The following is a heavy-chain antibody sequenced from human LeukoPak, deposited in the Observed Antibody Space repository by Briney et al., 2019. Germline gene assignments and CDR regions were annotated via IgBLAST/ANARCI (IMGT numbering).Heavy chain of an antibody. CDR3: ARDREQSLDY. V-gene: IGHV3-21*01. D-gene: IGHD1-26*01. CDR1: GFTFSSYA. Sequence: PGGSLRLSCAASGFTFSSYAMSWVRQAPGKGLEWVSSISSSSSYIYYADSVKGRFTISRDNAKNSLYLQMNSLRAEDTAVYYCARDREQSLDYWGQGTLVTVSS. J-gene: IGHJ4*02. CDR2: ISSSSSYI.